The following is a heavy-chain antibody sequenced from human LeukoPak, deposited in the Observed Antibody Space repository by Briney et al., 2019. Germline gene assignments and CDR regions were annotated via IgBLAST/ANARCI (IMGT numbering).Heavy chain of an antibody. CDR3: ATLVSTRYYFDY. J-gene: IGHJ4*02. Sequence: PSETLSLTCAVYGGSFSGYYWSWIRQPPGKGLEWIGNIYHSGITYYNHFNSSLKTRVTISIDTSNNQFSLRLTSVTAADTAVYFCATLVSTRYYFDYWGQGTLVTVSS. V-gene: IGHV4-34*01. D-gene: IGHD5/OR15-5a*01. CDR2: IYHSGIT. CDR1: GGSFSGYY.